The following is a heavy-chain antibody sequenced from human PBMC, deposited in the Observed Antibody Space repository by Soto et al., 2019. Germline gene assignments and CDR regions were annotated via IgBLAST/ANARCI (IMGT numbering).Heavy chain of an antibody. CDR3: AKRERWPASGPY. CDR1: GFIFSSYS. Sequence: EVQLLESGGGLVQPGGSLRLSCAASGFIFSSYSMTWVRQAPGKGLEWVSDISGSGDNTYYADSVKGRFTISRDNSKNTLDLQMNSLRAEDTALYYCAKRERWPASGPYWGQGTLVTVSS. J-gene: IGHJ4*02. V-gene: IGHV3-23*01. D-gene: IGHD4-17*01. CDR2: ISGSGDNT.